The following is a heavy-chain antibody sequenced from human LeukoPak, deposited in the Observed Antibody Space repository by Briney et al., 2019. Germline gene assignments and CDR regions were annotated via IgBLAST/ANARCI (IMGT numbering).Heavy chain of an antibody. D-gene: IGHD7-27*01. CDR1: GFTFSSYS. V-gene: IGHV3-49*04. CDR3: TRLNWVDYYYYYMDV. Sequence: GGSLRLSCAASGFTFSSYSMNWVRHAPGRRREWGGFIRSKAYGGTTEYAASVKGRFTISRDDSKSIAYLQMNSLKTEDTAVYYCTRLNWVDYYYYYMDVWGKGTTVTVSS. J-gene: IGHJ6*03. CDR2: IRSKAYGGTT.